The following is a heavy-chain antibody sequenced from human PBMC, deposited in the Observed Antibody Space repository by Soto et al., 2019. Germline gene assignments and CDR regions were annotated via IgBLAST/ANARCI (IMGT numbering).Heavy chain of an antibody. CDR1: GYSISSGYY. J-gene: IGHJ4*02. Sequence: SETLSLTCAVSGYSISSGYYWGWIRQPPGKGLEWIGSIYHSGSTYYNPSLKSRVTISVDTSKDQFSLKLSSVTAADTAVYYCAVYSGSLIFDYWGQGTLVTVSS. V-gene: IGHV4-38-2*01. D-gene: IGHD6-6*01. CDR2: IYHSGST. CDR3: AVYSGSLIFDY.